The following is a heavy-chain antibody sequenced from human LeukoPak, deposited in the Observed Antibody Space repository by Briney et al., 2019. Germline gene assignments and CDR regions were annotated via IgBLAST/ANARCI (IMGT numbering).Heavy chain of an antibody. CDR3: ASDKWRVGDFDY. V-gene: IGHV7-4-1*02. CDR2: ISTNTGKP. J-gene: IGHJ4*02. CDR1: GYTFSSSD. D-gene: IGHD3-10*01. Sequence: ATVKVSCKASGYTFSSSDINWVRQAPGQGLEWMGWISTNTGKPAYAQGFTGRFVFSLDRSVSTAWLQISSLKPEDTAVYYCASDKWRVGDFDYWGQGTLVTVSS.